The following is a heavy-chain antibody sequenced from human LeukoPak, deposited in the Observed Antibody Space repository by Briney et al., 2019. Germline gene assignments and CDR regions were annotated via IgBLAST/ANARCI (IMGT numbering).Heavy chain of an antibody. V-gene: IGHV3-30-3*01. Sequence: GRSLRLSCAASGSTFSVYAMHWVRQAPGRGLEWVAVISYDGSNKFYADSAKGRFTISRDNAKNSLYLQMNSLRAEDTAVYYCARQYCTGGSCYSGDFFDYWGQGTLVTVSS. J-gene: IGHJ4*02. CDR1: GSTFSVYA. CDR3: ARQYCTGGSCYSGDFFDY. CDR2: ISYDGSNK. D-gene: IGHD2-15*01.